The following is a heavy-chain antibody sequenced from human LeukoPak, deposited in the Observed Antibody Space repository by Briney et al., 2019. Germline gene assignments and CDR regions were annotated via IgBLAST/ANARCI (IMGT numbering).Heavy chain of an antibody. V-gene: IGHV3-33*01. Sequence: PGTSLRLSCAASGFTFSRYGMHWVRQAPGKWLEWVAVIWEDGSNIYYADSVKGRFTISRDNSKNTLYLQMNSLRAEDTAVYYCARVGYNSGWCEYWGQGTLVTVSS. CDR3: ARVGYNSGWCEY. CDR1: GFTFSRYG. CDR2: IWEDGSNI. D-gene: IGHD6-19*01. J-gene: IGHJ4*02.